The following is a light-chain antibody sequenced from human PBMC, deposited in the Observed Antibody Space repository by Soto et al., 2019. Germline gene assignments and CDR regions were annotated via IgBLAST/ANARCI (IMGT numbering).Light chain of an antibody. Sequence: DVVMTQSPLSLPVTLGQPASISCRSSESLASSDENTFLNWFQQRPGQSPRRLIYKVSNRDSGVPDRFSGSGSGTDFTLKISRVEAEDVGVYYCMHGTHWPPSITFGQGTRLEIK. CDR3: MHGTHWPPSIT. CDR1: ESLASSDENTF. V-gene: IGKV2-30*01. CDR2: KVS. J-gene: IGKJ5*01.